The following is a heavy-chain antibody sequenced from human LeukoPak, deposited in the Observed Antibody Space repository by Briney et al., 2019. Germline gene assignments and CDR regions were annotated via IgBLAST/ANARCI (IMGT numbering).Heavy chain of an antibody. CDR3: AREVAVAGTDYYGMDV. CDR2: IYTSGST. J-gene: IGHJ6*02. Sequence: SQTLSLTCTVSGGSISSGSYYWSWIRQPAGKGLEWIGRIYTSGSTNYNPSLKSRLTISVDTSKNQFSLKLSSVTAADTAVYYCAREVAVAGTDYYGMDVWGQGTTVTVSS. CDR1: GGSISSGSYY. V-gene: IGHV4-61*02. D-gene: IGHD6-19*01.